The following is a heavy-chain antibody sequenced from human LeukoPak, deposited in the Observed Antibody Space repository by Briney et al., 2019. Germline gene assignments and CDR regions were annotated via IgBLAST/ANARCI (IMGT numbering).Heavy chain of an antibody. Sequence: AGGSLRLSCGASGFIFSSYEMNWVRQAPGKGLEWVSYISSSGRTIYSADSVKGRFTISRDNSKNTLYLQMNSLRAEDTAVYYCARRAGAYSHPYDYWGQGTLVTVSS. D-gene: IGHD4/OR15-4a*01. V-gene: IGHV3-48*03. CDR1: GFIFSSYE. CDR3: ARRAGAYSHPYDY. CDR2: ISSSGRTI. J-gene: IGHJ4*02.